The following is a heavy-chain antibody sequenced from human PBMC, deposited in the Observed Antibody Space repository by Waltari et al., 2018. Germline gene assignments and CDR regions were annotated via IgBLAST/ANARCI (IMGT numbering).Heavy chain of an antibody. V-gene: IGHV4-59*01. Sequence: QVQLQESGPGLVKPSETLSLTCTVSGGSISSYYWSWIRQPPGKGLEWIGYIYYSGSTNYNPSLKSRVTISVDTSKIQFSLKLSSVTAADTAVYYCARATTYYYGTGAFDIWGQGTMVTVSS. CDR1: GGSISSYY. CDR3: ARATTYYYGTGAFDI. J-gene: IGHJ3*02. D-gene: IGHD3-10*01. CDR2: IYYSGST.